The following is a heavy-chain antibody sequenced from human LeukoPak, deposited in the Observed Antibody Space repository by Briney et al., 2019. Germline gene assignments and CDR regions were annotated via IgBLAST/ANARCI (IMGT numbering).Heavy chain of an antibody. V-gene: IGHV3-30*02. D-gene: IGHD6-19*01. Sequence: GGSLRLSCAASGFTFSSYGMHWVRQAPGKGLEWVAFIRYDGSNKYYADSVKGRLTISRDNSKNKLYLQMNSLRAEDTAVYYCARASIAVAGTSYYFDYWGQGTLVTVSS. CDR3: ARASIAVAGTSYYFDY. J-gene: IGHJ4*02. CDR1: GFTFSSYG. CDR2: IRYDGSNK.